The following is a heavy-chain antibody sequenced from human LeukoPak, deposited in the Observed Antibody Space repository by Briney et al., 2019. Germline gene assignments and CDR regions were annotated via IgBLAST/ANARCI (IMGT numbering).Heavy chain of an antibody. D-gene: IGHD6-19*01. J-gene: IGHJ5*02. V-gene: IGHV4-59*01. Sequence: SETLSLTCSVSGGSIRSYYWNWIRQPPGKGLEWIGYIYYSGSTNYNTSLKSRDSRAVDTSKNQFSLKRRSVTAADTAVYYCATSSGWYERNTWGGWFDPWGQGTLVTVSS. CDR3: ATSSGWYERNTWGGWFDP. CDR1: GGSIRSYY. CDR2: IYYSGST.